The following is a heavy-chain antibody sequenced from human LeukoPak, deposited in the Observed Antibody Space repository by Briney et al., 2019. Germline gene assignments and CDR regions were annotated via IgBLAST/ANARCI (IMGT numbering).Heavy chain of an antibody. CDR3: ARTSYDSSGYTPPVIDY. V-gene: IGHV4-31*03. D-gene: IGHD3-22*01. Sequence: PSETLSLTCTVSGGSISSGGYYWSWIRQHPGKGLEWIGYIYYSGSTYYNPSLKSRVTISVDTSKNQFSLKLSSVTAADTAVYYCARTSYDSSGYTPPVIDYWGQGTLVTVSS. CDR2: IYYSGST. CDR1: GGSISSGGYY. J-gene: IGHJ4*02.